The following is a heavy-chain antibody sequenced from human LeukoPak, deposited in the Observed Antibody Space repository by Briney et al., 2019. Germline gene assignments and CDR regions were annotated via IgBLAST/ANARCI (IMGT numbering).Heavy chain of an antibody. CDR2: ISAYNGNT. V-gene: IGHV1-18*01. Sequence: ASVKVPCKTSGYTFTSYGISWVRQAPGQGLEWMGWISAYNGNTNYAQKLQGRVTMTTDTSTSTAYMELRSLRSDDTAVYYCARLRFLEWYTRPPKSYYCYYYMDVWGKGTTVTVSS. D-gene: IGHD3-3*01. CDR3: ARLRFLEWYTRPPKSYYCYYYMDV. CDR1: GYTFTSYG. J-gene: IGHJ6*03.